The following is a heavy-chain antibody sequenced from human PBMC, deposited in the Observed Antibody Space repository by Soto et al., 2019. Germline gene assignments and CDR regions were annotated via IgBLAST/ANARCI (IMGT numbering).Heavy chain of an antibody. CDR1: GFTFSSYG. Sequence: GGSLRLSCAASGFTFSSYGMHWVRQAPGKGLEWVAVISYDGSNKYYADSVKGRFTISRDNSKNTLYLQMNSLRAEDTAVYYCAKDQDIVVVPAAMLWYYYGMDVWGQGTTVTVSS. J-gene: IGHJ6*02. CDR3: AKDQDIVVVPAAMLWYYYGMDV. CDR2: ISYDGSNK. V-gene: IGHV3-30*18. D-gene: IGHD2-2*01.